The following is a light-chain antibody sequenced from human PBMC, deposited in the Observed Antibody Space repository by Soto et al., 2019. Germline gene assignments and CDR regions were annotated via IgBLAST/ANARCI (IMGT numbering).Light chain of an antibody. Sequence: EIVLTQSPGTLSLSPGGRATLSCRASQSVRSSYLAWYQQRPGQAPRLLIFGASFRATGIQDRFSGSGSGTVFTLTISRLEPEDLAVYYCQHYGSPRTFGGGTKVEIK. J-gene: IGKJ4*01. CDR1: QSVRSSY. CDR3: QHYGSPRT. CDR2: GAS. V-gene: IGKV3-20*01.